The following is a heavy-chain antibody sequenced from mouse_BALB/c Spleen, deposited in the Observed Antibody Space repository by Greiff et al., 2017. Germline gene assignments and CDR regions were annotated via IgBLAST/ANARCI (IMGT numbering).Heavy chain of an antibody. CDR2: IRNKANGYTT. V-gene: IGHV7-3*02. Sequence: EVNLVESGGGLVQPGGSLRLSCATSGFTFTDYYMSWVRQPPGKALEWLGFIRNKANGYTTEYSASVKGRFTISRDNSQSILYLQMNTLRAEDSATYYCARDREYAMDYWGQGTSVTVSS. CDR1: GFTFTDYY. CDR3: ARDREYAMDY. J-gene: IGHJ4*01.